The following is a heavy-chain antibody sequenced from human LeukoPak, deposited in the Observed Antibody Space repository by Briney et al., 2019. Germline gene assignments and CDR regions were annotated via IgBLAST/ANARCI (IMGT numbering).Heavy chain of an antibody. D-gene: IGHD2-8*02. CDR2: IIGSGGAI. CDR3: AGKAGGGRWVGGNYYGMDV. V-gene: IGHV3-48*03. Sequence: GGSLRLSCAASGFTFSNYGMNWVRQAPGKGLEWVSHIIGSGGAIYYADSVKGRFTISRDNAKNSLYLQVNSLRAEDTAVYFWAGKAGGGRWVGGNYYGMDVWGQGTTVTVSS. J-gene: IGHJ6*02. CDR1: GFTFSNYG.